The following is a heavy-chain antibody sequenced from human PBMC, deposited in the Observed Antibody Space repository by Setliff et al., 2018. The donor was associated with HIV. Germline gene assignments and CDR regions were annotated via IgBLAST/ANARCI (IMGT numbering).Heavy chain of an antibody. D-gene: IGHD6-13*01. J-gene: IGHJ4*02. V-gene: IGHV3-30*12. Sequence: GGSLRLSCAASGFSLSYHGMHWVRQAPGKGLEWVSVISFDGSRIYYVDSVKGRFTISRDNAKNSLYLQMSSLRVDDTAVYYCARISSAWYLVDYWGQGTLVTVSS. CDR1: GFSLSYHG. CDR3: ARISSAWYLVDY. CDR2: ISFDGSRI.